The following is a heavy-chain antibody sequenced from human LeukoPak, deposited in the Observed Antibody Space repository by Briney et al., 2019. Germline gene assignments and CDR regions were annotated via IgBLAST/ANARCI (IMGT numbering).Heavy chain of an antibody. CDR2: ISNSDDNT. J-gene: IGHJ1*01. Sequence: GGSLRLSCAASGFTFRNYAMSWVRQAPGKGLEWVSTISNSDDNTYYADSVKGRFTISRDNSKNTLYLQMNSLRAEDTAVYYCAKDVYYYDSSGYNTEYFQHWGQGTLVTVSS. V-gene: IGHV3-23*01. CDR3: AKDVYYYDSSGYNTEYFQH. D-gene: IGHD3-22*01. CDR1: GFTFRNYA.